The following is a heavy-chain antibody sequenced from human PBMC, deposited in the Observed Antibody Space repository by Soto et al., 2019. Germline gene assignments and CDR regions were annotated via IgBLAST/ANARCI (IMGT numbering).Heavy chain of an antibody. Sequence: GASVKVSCKASGYTFTGYYMHWVRQAPGQGLEWMGWINPNSGGTNYAQKFQGWVTMTRDTSISTAYMELSRLRSDDTAVYYCARGGSGSYPYYYYYYGMDVWGQGTTVTVS. V-gene: IGHV1-2*04. D-gene: IGHD3-10*01. J-gene: IGHJ6*02. CDR1: GYTFTGYY. CDR3: ARGGSGSYPYYYYYYGMDV. CDR2: INPNSGGT.